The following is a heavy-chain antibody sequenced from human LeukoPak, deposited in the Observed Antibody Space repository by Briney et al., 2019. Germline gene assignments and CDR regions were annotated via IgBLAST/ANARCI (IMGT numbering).Heavy chain of an antibody. D-gene: IGHD6-19*01. CDR3: ASGSTSGWSYQYYFDC. CDR1: GFTVSSKS. V-gene: IGHV3-66*01. CDR2: IYSGGST. J-gene: IGHJ4*02. Sequence: GGSLRLSCAASGFTVSSKSMNWVRQAPGKGLEWVSVIYSGGSTYYAASVKGRFTISRDNSKNTLYLQMNNLRAEDTAVYYCASGSTSGWSYQYYFDCWGQGTLVTVSS.